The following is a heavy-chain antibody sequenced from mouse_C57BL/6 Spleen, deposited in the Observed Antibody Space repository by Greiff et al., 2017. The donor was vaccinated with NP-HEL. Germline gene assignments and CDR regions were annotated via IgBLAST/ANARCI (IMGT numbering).Heavy chain of an antibody. CDR3: ARTLGRYFDV. V-gene: IGHV1-50*01. CDR2: IDPSDSYT. J-gene: IGHJ1*03. Sequence: VQLQQSGAELVKPGASVKLSCKASGYTFTSYWMQWVNQRPGQGLEWIGEIDPSDSYTNYNPKFTGKATLTVDTSSSTAYMQLRSRTSDDSAVYYCARTLGRYFDVWGTGTTVTVSS. CDR1: GYTFTSYW.